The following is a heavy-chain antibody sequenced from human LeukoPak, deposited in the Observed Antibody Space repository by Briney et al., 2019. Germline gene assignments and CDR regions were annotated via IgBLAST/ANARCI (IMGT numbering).Heavy chain of an antibody. CDR3: ARALVVPAATNWFDP. J-gene: IGHJ5*02. CDR1: GGSISSGSYY. V-gene: IGHV4-61*02. Sequence: SETLSLTCTVSGGSISSGSYYWSWIRQPAGKGLEWIGRIYTSGSTYYNPSLKSRVTISVDTSKNQFSLKLSSVTAADTAVYYCARALVVPAATNWFDPWGQGTLVTVSS. D-gene: IGHD2-2*01. CDR2: IYTSGST.